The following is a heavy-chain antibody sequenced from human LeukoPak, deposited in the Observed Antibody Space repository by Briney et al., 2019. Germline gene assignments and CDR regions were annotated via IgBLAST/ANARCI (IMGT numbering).Heavy chain of an antibody. V-gene: IGHV1-2*02. CDR1: GYTFTGYY. CDR2: INPYSGDT. D-gene: IGHD3-10*01. Sequence: GASVKVSCKASGYTFTGYYVCWVRQAPGQGLEWMGYINPYSGDTNYAQNFPGRVTMTRDTSISTAYMEVSRLRSDDTAVYYCARALGRGAMPPLIDHWGQGTLVTVSS. J-gene: IGHJ4*02. CDR3: ARALGRGAMPPLIDH.